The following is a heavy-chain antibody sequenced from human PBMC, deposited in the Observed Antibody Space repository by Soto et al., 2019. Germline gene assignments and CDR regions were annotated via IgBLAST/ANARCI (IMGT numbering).Heavy chain of an antibody. J-gene: IGHJ3*02. Sequence: EVQLVESGGGLVQPGRSLRLSCAASGFTFDDYAMHWVRQAPGKGLEWVSGISWNSASIGYADSVKGRFTISRDNDKNDLSLQMNSLSAEDTALYDCAKAIDGGPYSNELGYDAFDICGKGTMVTVSS. CDR1: GFTFDDYA. D-gene: IGHD4-4*01. CDR3: AKAIDGGPYSNELGYDAFDI. CDR2: ISWNSASI. V-gene: IGHV3-9*01.